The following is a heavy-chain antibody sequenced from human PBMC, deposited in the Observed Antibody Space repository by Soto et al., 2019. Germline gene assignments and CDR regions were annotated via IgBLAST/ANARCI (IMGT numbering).Heavy chain of an antibody. CDR2: IYHSGST. CDR1: GVSLSSGGYS. CDR3: ARGPPFGY. Sequence: SETLSLTCAVSGVSLSSGGYSWSWIRQPPGKGLEWIGYIYHSGSTYYNPSLKSRVTISVDRSKNQFSLKLSSVTAADTAVYYCARGPPFGYWGQGTLVTVSS. J-gene: IGHJ4*02. V-gene: IGHV4-30-2*01.